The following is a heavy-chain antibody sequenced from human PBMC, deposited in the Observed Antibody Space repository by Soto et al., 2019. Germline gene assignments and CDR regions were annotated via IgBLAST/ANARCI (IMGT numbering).Heavy chain of an antibody. D-gene: IGHD6-13*01. CDR2: ITGSGGST. CDR3: AKASSWYPYFDY. Sequence: GSLRLSCTASGFTFSSYAMNWVRQAPGKGLELVSGITGSGGSTYYADSVKGRFTISRDNSKNTLYLQMNSLRAEDTAVYYCAKASSWYPYFDYWGQGTLVTVSS. CDR1: GFTFSSYA. V-gene: IGHV3-23*01. J-gene: IGHJ4*02.